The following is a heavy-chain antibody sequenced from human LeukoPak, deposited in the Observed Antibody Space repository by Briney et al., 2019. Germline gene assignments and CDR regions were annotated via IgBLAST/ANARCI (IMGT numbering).Heavy chain of an antibody. CDR1: GFTFSSYS. CDR2: ISSSGSTI. CDR3: ARDHGGGGAFDI. Sequence: GGSLRLSCAASGFTFSSYSMNWVRQAPGKGLEWVSYISSSGSTIYYADSVKGRFTISRDNAKNSLYLQMNSLRAEDTAVYYCARDHGGGGAFDIWGQGTMVTVSS. V-gene: IGHV3-48*04. J-gene: IGHJ3*02. D-gene: IGHD2-21*01.